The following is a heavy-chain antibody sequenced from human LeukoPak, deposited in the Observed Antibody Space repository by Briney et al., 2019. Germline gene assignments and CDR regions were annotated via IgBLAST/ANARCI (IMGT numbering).Heavy chain of an antibody. V-gene: IGHV1-69*13. J-gene: IGHJ4*02. CDR1: GGTFSSYA. Sequence: SVKVSCKASGGTFSSYAISWVRQAPGQGLEWMGGIIPIFGTANYAQKFQGRVAITADESTSTAYMELSSLRSEDTAVYYCARVDCSGGSCPLDYWGQGTLVTVSS. CDR3: ARVDCSGGSCPLDY. D-gene: IGHD2-15*01. CDR2: IIPIFGTA.